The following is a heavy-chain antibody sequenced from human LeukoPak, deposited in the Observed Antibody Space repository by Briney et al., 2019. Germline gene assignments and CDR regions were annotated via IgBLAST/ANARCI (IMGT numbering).Heavy chain of an antibody. D-gene: IGHD5-18*01. J-gene: IGHJ4*02. CDR2: ISAYNGNT. CDR1: GYTFTSYG. Sequence: ASVKVSCKASGYTFTSYGISWVRQAPGQGLEWMGWISAYNGNTNYAQKLQGRVTMTTDTSTSTAYMELSSLRSEDTAVYYCARIGYSYGYSDYWGQGTLVTVSS. V-gene: IGHV1-18*01. CDR3: ARIGYSYGYSDY.